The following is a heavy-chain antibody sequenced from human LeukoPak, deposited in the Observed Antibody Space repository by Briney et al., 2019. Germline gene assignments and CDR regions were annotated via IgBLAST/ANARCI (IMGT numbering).Heavy chain of an antibody. CDR2: IYHSGST. Sequence: PSGTLSLTCAVSGSSISSSNWWSWVRQPPGKGLEWIGEIYHSGSTNYNPSLKSRVTISVDKSKNQFSLKLSSVTAADTAVYYCARVLWFGEFGVLFDYWGQGTLVTVSS. D-gene: IGHD3-10*01. V-gene: IGHV4-4*02. CDR3: ARVLWFGEFGVLFDY. J-gene: IGHJ4*02. CDR1: GSSISSSNW.